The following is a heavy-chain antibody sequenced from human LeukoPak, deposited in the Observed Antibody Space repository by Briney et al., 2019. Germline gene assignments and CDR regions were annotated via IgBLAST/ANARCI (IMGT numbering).Heavy chain of an antibody. CDR3: AREEIAGTLDY. D-gene: IGHD6-13*01. Sequence: SETLSLTCTVSGGSISSDYWSWIRQPPGKGLEWIGYIHHSGKTNYNPSLKSRVTTSVDTSKNQFSLKLSSVTAADTAVYYCAREEIAGTLDYWGQGTLVTVSS. V-gene: IGHV4-59*12. CDR2: IHHSGKT. CDR1: GGSISSDY. J-gene: IGHJ4*02.